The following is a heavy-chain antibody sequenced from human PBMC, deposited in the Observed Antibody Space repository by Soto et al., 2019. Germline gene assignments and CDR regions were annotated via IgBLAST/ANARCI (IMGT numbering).Heavy chain of an antibody. Sequence: EVQLLESGGHLIQPGESLRLSCAASGFSFSGYTMNWVRQAQGKGLEWISGINGGGGTTYYADSGKGRVTISRDDSKNILYLQMNGPRAEDTAIYYCAKDRHPYGIGTFDYWGRGTLVTVSS. CDR2: INGGGGTT. D-gene: IGHD3-10*01. CDR1: GFSFSGYT. J-gene: IGHJ4*02. CDR3: AKDRHPYGIGTFDY. V-gene: IGHV3-23*01.